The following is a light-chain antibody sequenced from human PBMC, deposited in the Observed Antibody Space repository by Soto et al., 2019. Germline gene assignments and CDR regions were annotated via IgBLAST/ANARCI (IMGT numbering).Light chain of an antibody. J-gene: IGLJ2*01. CDR2: LNSDGIH. Sequence: QPVLTQSPSASASLGASVKLTCTLSSDYSTYAVAWHQQQPEKGPRYLMRLNSDGIHSKGDGIPDCFSGSSSGAERYLTISSLQSEDEADYYCQTWGTGIRVVFGGGTKLTVL. V-gene: IGLV4-69*01. CDR3: QTWGTGIRVV. CDR1: SDYSTYA.